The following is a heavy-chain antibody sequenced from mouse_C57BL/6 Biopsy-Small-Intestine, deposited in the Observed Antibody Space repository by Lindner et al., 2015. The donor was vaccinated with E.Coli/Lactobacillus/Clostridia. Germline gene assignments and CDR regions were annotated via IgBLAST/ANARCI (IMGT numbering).Heavy chain of an antibody. CDR2: IYPRDGST. J-gene: IGHJ2*01. CDR3: ASHYYGSRETWYFDY. V-gene: IGHV1-85*01. D-gene: IGHD1-1*01. CDR1: GYTFTSYD. Sequence: VQLQESGPELVKPGASVKLSCKASGYTFTSYDINWVKQRPGQGLEWIGWIYPRDGSTKYNEKFKGKATLTVDTSSSTAYMELHSLTSEDSAVYFCASHYYGSRETWYFDYWGQGTTLTVSS.